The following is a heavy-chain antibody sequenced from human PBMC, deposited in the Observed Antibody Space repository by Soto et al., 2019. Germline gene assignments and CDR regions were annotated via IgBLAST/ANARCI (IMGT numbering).Heavy chain of an antibody. CDR3: VRDAPPDDY. Sequence: PGGSLRLSCAASGFTFDDYAMHWVRQRPGRGLEWVSGITWNSDEIGYPDSVKGRFSISRDNAKKYLYLQMNSLRAEDTGVYYCVRDAPPDDYWGQGTLVTVSS. CDR1: GFTFDDYA. J-gene: IGHJ4*02. CDR2: ITWNSDEI. V-gene: IGHV3-9*01.